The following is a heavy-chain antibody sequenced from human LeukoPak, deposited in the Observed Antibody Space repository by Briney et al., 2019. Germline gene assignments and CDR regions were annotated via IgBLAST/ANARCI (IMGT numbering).Heavy chain of an antibody. CDR2: ISSSGGST. J-gene: IGHJ4*02. CDR3: AKDLENLMVSSPDY. V-gene: IGHV3-23*01. CDR1: EFTFSSYA. D-gene: IGHD2-8*01. Sequence: GGSLRLSCAASEFTFSSYAMGWVRQAPGKGLEWVLVISSSGGSTNYADSVKGRFTISRDNSKNTLYLQMNSLRAEDTAVYYCAKDLENLMVSSPDYWGQGTLVTVSS.